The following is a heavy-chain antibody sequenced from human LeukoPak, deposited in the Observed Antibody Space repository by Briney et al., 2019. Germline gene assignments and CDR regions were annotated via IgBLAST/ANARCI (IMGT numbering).Heavy chain of an antibody. Sequence: GGSLRLSCAASGFTFSNYGMHWVRQAPGKGLEWVAVISYDGSNKYYADSVKGRFTISRDNSKNTLYLQMNSLRAEDTAVYYCAKDWDDFGYWGQGTLVTVSS. CDR2: ISYDGSNK. CDR3: AKDWDDFGY. J-gene: IGHJ4*02. CDR1: GFTFSNYG. D-gene: IGHD3/OR15-3a*01. V-gene: IGHV3-30*18.